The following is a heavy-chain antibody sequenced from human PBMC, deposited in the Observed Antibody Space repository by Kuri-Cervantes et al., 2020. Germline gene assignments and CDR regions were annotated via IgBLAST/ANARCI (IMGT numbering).Heavy chain of an antibody. Sequence: GESLNISCAASGFTFSRYAMSWVCQAPGKGLEWVSAISGSGGSTYYADSVKGRFTISRDNSKNTLYLQMNSLRAEDTAVYYCAKSLEAECELLDYWGQGTMVTVSS. D-gene: IGHD1-26*01. J-gene: IGHJ4*02. CDR2: ISGSGGST. V-gene: IGHV3-23*01. CDR3: AKSLEAECELLDY. CDR1: GFTFSRYA.